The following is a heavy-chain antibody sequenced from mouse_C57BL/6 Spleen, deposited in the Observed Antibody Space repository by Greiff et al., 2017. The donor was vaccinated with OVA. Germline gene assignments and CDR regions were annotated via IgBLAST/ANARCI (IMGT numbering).Heavy chain of an antibody. CDR3: ARNDGNYAWFAY. Sequence: VQLQPPGTELVKPGASVKLSCKASGYTFTSSWMPWVKQRPGQGLEWIGNINPSNGGPHYNEKFKSQATLTVDKASRTAYRQLSSMTSEDDAVYYCARNDGNYAWFAYGGQGTLVTVSA. CDR1: GYTFTSSW. J-gene: IGHJ3*01. CDR2: INPSNGGP. V-gene: IGHV1-53*01. D-gene: IGHD2-3*01.